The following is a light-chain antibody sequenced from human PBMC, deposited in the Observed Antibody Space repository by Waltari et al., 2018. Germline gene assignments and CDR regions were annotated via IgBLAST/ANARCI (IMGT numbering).Light chain of an antibody. CDR2: DTS. J-gene: IGKJ4*01. CDR3: QQRRNWPLT. V-gene: IGKV3-11*01. Sequence: DIVLTQSPATLSLSPGERATLSCRASQSIHNYLAWYQQKPGQAPRLLIYDTSNRATGISARFSGSGFGTDFTLTISSLEPEDFAVHYCQQRRNWPLTFGGGTKVEIK. CDR1: QSIHNY.